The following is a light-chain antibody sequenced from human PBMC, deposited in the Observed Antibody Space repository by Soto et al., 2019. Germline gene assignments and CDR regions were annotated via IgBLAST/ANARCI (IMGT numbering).Light chain of an antibody. Sequence: QSALTQPASVSGSSGQSITISCTGTSSDVGVYNYVSWYQQHPGKAPKLMIYDVNNRPSGVSNRFSGSKSGNTASLTISGLQAEDEAEYYCSSYVFSSTYVFGTGTKVTVL. CDR1: SSDVGVYNY. V-gene: IGLV2-14*01. CDR2: DVN. CDR3: SSYVFSSTYV. J-gene: IGLJ1*01.